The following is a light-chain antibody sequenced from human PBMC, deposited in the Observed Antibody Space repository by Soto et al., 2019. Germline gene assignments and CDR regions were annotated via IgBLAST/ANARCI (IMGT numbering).Light chain of an antibody. CDR2: DVT. V-gene: IGLV2-14*03. J-gene: IGLJ1*01. CDR3: NSYKSGSTPYV. CDR1: SRDVGDYHY. Sequence: QSALTQPASMSGSPGQSITISCTGTSRDVGDYHYVSWYQLHPGKAPKLLIYDVTIRPSGVSNRFAGSKSGNTASLTISGLQAEDEADYCCNSYKSGSTPYVFGAGTKVTVL.